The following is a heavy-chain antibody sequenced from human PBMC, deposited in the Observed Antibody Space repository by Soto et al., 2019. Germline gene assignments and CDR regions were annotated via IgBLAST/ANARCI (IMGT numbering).Heavy chain of an antibody. J-gene: IGHJ6*02. CDR2: ISSSSSYI. V-gene: IGHV3-21*01. Sequence: PGGSLRLSCAASGFTFSSYSMNWVRQAPGKGLEWASSISSSSSYIYYADSVKGRFTISRDNAKNSLYLQMNSLRAEDTAVYYCARDHDGHYGMDVWGQGTTVTVSS. CDR3: ARDHDGHYGMDV. CDR1: GFTFSSYS.